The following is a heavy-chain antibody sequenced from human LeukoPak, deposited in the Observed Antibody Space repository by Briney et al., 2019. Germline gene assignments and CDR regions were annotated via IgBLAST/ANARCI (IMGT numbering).Heavy chain of an antibody. V-gene: IGHV4-59*08. D-gene: IGHD5-12*01. CDR3: ARRGYTTSGGHWFNP. CDR1: GGSISSYY. Sequence: SETLSLTCSVSGGSISSYYWSWIRQPPGKGLEWIGCIFYSGSTIYNPSLRSRVTISVDTSKNQLSLKLTSVTAADTAVYYCARRGYTTSGGHWFNPWGQGTLVTVSS. J-gene: IGHJ5*02. CDR2: IFYSGST.